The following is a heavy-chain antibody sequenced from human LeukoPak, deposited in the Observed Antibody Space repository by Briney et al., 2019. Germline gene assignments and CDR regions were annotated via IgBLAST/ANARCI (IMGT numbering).Heavy chain of an antibody. CDR2: INQDGSEK. CDR3: ARGGGLDV. CDR1: GFTFSNYW. J-gene: IGHJ6*02. D-gene: IGHD3-16*01. V-gene: IGHV3-7*03. Sequence: GGSLRLSCAASGFTFSNYWMDWLRQAPGKGLEWVANINQDGSEKYHVESVRGRFTIFRDNAKNSLYLQMSNLRAEDTAVYFCARGGGLDVWGQGATVTVSS.